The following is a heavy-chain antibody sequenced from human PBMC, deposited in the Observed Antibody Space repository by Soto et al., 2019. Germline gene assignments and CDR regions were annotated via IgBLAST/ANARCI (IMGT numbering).Heavy chain of an antibody. V-gene: IGHV4-39*01. CDR1: TDSSSFTNSY. CDR2: SSYNGGT. Sequence: SETLSLTCTVSTDSSSFTNSYWGWIRQPPGKGLQWIGSSSYNGGTFYNPSLKGRVVISFDTSKKQSSLQVTSVTAADTAVYFCARHRIEVVWRGFDFWGQGSPVTISS. D-gene: IGHD3-10*01. J-gene: IGHJ4*02. CDR3: ARHRIEVVWRGFDF.